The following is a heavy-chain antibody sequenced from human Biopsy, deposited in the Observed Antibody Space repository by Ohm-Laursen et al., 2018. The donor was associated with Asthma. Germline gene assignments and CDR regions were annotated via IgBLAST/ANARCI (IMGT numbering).Heavy chain of an antibody. CDR3: ARQSGQDYGDSSGFDI. D-gene: IGHD3-22*01. J-gene: IGHJ3*02. Sequence: SLRLSCAASGFVFSQCGMHWVRQGPGKGLEWVALVSSDGHNNYYEDSVKGRFTISRDNSRNRLYLQINRLTVEDSAVYFCARQSGQDYGDSSGFDIWGQGTKVAVSS. V-gene: IGHV3-30*03. CDR1: GFVFSQCG. CDR2: VSSDGHNN.